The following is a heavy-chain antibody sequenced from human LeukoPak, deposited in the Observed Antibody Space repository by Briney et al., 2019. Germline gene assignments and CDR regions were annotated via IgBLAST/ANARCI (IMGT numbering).Heavy chain of an antibody. CDR1: GGSFSGYY. CDR3: ARGELTMTGTFDY. V-gene: IGHV4-30-4*08. Sequence: SETLSLTCAAYGGSFSGYYWSWIRQPPGKGLEWIGYISYSGSTYYNPSLKSRVTISLNRSKNQFSLKLGSVTAADTAVYYCARGELTMTGTFDYWGQGTLVTVSS. CDR2: ISYSGST. D-gene: IGHD1-7*01. J-gene: IGHJ4*02.